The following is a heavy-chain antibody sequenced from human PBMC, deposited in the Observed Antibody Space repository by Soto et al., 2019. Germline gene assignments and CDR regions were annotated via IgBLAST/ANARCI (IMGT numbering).Heavy chain of an antibody. J-gene: IGHJ6*02. CDR1: GFSLSTSGVG. CDR3: IQSRCGGDCLQSYASHYYYGMDV. Sequence: QITLKESGPTLVKPTQTLTLTCTFSGFSLSTSGVGVGWIRQPPGKALEWLALIYWDDDKRYSPSLRSRLTTNKVTSKNQVVLTMTNMDPVDTATYYCIQSRCGGDCLQSYASHYYYGMDVWGQGTTVTVSS. CDR2: IYWDDDK. D-gene: IGHD2-21*02. V-gene: IGHV2-5*02.